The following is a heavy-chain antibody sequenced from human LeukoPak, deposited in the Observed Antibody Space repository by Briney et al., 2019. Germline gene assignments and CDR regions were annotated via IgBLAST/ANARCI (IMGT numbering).Heavy chain of an antibody. J-gene: IGHJ4*02. CDR3: ARSFWSGYYYFDY. Sequence: SETLSLTCTVSGGSISSHYWSWIRQPPGKGLEWIGYIYYSGSTNYNPSLKSRVTISVDTSKNQFSLKLSSVAAADTAVYYCARSFWSGYYYFDYWGQGTLVTVSS. CDR2: IYYSGST. D-gene: IGHD3-3*01. V-gene: IGHV4-59*11. CDR1: GGSISSHY.